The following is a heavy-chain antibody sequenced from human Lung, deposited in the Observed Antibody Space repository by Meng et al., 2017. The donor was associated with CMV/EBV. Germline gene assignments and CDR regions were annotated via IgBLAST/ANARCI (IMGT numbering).Heavy chain of an antibody. Sequence: AEEKKHGASLIVSCKASGYTFTSADINWVRQATGQGLEWMGWMTPNSGNTGYAQKFQGRVTMNRNTSISTAYMELSSLRSEDTAVYYCARGYCSGGSCSVFDPWCQGTMVTVSS. J-gene: IGHJ5*02. CDR1: GYTFTSAD. D-gene: IGHD2-15*01. CDR3: ARGYCSGGSCSVFDP. CDR2: MTPNSGNT. V-gene: IGHV1-8*01.